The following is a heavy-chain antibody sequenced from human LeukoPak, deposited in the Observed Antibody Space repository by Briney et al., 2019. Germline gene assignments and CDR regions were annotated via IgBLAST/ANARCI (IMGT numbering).Heavy chain of an antibody. CDR3: AKSPGGDYYDSSGYCLFDS. CDR1: GFTFSSYA. V-gene: IGHV3-23*01. Sequence: GGSLRLSCAASGFTFSSYALSWVRQAPGKGLEWVSAISGSGVSTYYGDSVKGRFTISRDNSKNTLYLQMNSLRAEDTAVYYCAKSPGGDYYDSSGYCLFDSGGQGPLVTVSS. CDR2: ISGSGVST. J-gene: IGHJ4*02. D-gene: IGHD3-22*01.